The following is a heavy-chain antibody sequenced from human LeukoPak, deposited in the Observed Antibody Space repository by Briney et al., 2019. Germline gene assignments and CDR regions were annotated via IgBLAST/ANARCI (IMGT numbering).Heavy chain of an antibody. CDR2: ISSSGSTI. Sequence: LSLTCTVSGGSISSYYWSWIRQAPGKGLEWVSYISSSGSTIYYADSVKGRFTISRDNAKNSLYLQMNSLRAEDTAVYYCASPMVRGVILNPWGQGTLVTVSS. D-gene: IGHD3-10*01. V-gene: IGHV3-11*01. CDR1: GGSISSYY. CDR3: ASPMVRGVILNP. J-gene: IGHJ5*02.